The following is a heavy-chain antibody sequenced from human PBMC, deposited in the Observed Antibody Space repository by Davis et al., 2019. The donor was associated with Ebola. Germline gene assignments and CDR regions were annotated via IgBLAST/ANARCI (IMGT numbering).Heavy chain of an antibody. V-gene: IGHV1-69*04. Sequence: SVKVSCKASGGTFSSYTISWVRQAPGQGLEWMGRIIPILGIANYAQKFQGRVTMTRDTSTSTVYMELSSLRSDDTAVYYCARDLLRYYDILTGPADYWGQGTLVTVSS. D-gene: IGHD3-9*01. J-gene: IGHJ4*02. CDR1: GGTFSSYT. CDR2: IIPILGIA. CDR3: ARDLLRYYDILTGPADY.